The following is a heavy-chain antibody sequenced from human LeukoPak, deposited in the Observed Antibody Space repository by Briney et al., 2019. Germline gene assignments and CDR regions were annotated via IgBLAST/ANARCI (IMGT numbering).Heavy chain of an antibody. CDR3: AILDGGIDFDS. CDR1: GFSFSSHE. D-gene: IGHD3-3*01. J-gene: IGHJ4*02. Sequence: GGSLRLSCAASGFSFSSHEMNWVRQAPGKGLEWVSYISSSGNTIYYADSVMGRFTISRDNAKSSLYLQMNSLRAEDTAAYYCAILDGGIDFDSWGQGTLVTVSS. V-gene: IGHV3-48*03. CDR2: ISSSGNTI.